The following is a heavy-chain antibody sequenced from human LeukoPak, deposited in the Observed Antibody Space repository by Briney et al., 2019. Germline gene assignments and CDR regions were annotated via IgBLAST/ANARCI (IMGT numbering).Heavy chain of an antibody. D-gene: IGHD3-10*01. J-gene: IGHJ6*04. CDR1: GFTFSSYA. Sequence: PGRSLRLSCAAPGFTFSSYAMHWVRQAPGTGLEWVALTSYDGGNKYYADSVQGRFTISRDNSKNTLHLQMNSLRPEDTAVYYCARDRVRGLIVFGGMDVWGKGTTVTVSS. CDR3: ARDRVRGLIVFGGMDV. V-gene: IGHV3-30*04. CDR2: TSYDGGNK.